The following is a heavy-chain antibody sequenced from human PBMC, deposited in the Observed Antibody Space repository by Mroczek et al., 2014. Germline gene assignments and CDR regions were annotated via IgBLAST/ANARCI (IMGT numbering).Heavy chain of an antibody. J-gene: IGHJ4*02. Sequence: QVQLVESGPGLVKPSQTLSLTCTVSGGSISSGGYYWSWIRQHPGKGLEWIGYIYYSGSTYYNPSLKSRVTISVDTSKNQFSLKLSSVTAADTAVYYCARDRSSGWSGYFDYWGQGTLVTVSS. D-gene: IGHD6-19*01. V-gene: IGHV4-31*03. CDR3: ARDRSSGWSGYFDY. CDR1: GGSISSGGYY. CDR2: IYYSGST.